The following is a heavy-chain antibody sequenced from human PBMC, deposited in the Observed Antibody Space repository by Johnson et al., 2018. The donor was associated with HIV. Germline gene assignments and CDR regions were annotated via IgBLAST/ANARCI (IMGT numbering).Heavy chain of an antibody. V-gene: IGHV3-30*03. CDR1: VFTFSS. Sequence: QVQLVESGGGVVQPGRSLRLSCAASVFTFSSMHWDRQAPGKGLEWVAVISHDGSHKYYADSVKGRFSLSRDISKNMLYLQMHSLRAEDTAVYYCARSIVGATTDAFDIWGQGTMVTVSS. CDR2: ISHDGSHK. CDR3: ARSIVGATTDAFDI. J-gene: IGHJ3*02. D-gene: IGHD1-26*01.